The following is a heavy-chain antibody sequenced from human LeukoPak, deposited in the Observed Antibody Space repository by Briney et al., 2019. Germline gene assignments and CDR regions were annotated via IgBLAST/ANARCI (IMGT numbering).Heavy chain of an antibody. D-gene: IGHD2-15*01. V-gene: IGHV3-30*03. J-gene: IGHJ4*02. CDR1: GFTFSSYG. Sequence: GGPLRLSCAASGFTFSSYGMHWVRQAPGKGLEWVAFMSYDGSSKYYADSVKGRFTISRDKSKNTLYLQMDSLRAEDTAVYYCVTDIVVVVAATTPFDYWGQGTLVTVSS. CDR2: MSYDGSSK. CDR3: VTDIVVVVAATTPFDY.